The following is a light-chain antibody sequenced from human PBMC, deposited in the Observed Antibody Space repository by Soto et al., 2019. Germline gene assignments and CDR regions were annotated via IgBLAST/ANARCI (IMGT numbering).Light chain of an antibody. CDR3: QQYGSSPHT. CDR2: GAS. CDR1: QSVSSSY. Sequence: SVLTQSPCTLSLSPGARPTLSCRASQSVSSSYLAWYQQKHGQAPRIXIYGASSRATGIPDRFSGSGYGTDFNLTISRLETEDFAVYYCQQYGSSPHTFGQGTKVDIK. J-gene: IGKJ1*01. V-gene: IGKV3-20*01.